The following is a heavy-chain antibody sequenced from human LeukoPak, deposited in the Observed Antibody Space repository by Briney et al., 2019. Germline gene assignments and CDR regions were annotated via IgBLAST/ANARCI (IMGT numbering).Heavy chain of an antibody. D-gene: IGHD2-2*01. CDR2: IYSGGST. J-gene: IGHJ6*02. CDR1: GFTVSSNY. CDR3: ARGRSYCSSTSCYWRGDYYYYGMDV. Sequence: GGSLRLSCAASGFTVSSNYMSWVRQAPGKGLEWVSVIYSGGSTYYADSVKGRFTISRDNSKNTLYLQMNSLRAEDTAVYYCARGRSYCSSTSCYWRGDYYYYGMDVWGQGTTVTVSS. V-gene: IGHV3-66*01.